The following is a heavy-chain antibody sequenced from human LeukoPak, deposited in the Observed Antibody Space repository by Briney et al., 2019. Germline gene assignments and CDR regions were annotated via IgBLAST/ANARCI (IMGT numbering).Heavy chain of an antibody. D-gene: IGHD6-6*01. Sequence: PSETLSLTCAVSGYSISSGYYWGWIRPPPGKGLEWIGSIYHSGSTYYNPSLKSRVTISVDTSKNQFSLKLSSVTATDAAIYYCERERSSSSDYWGKGTLVTVSS. CDR1: GYSISSGYY. V-gene: IGHV4-38-2*02. J-gene: IGHJ4*02. CDR2: IYHSGST. CDR3: ERERSSSSDY.